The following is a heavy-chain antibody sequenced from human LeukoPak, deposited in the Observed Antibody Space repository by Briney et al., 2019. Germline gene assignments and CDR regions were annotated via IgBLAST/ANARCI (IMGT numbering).Heavy chain of an antibody. V-gene: IGHV3-23*01. Sequence: GGSLRLSCAASGFTFSSYAMSWVRQAPGKGLEWVPAISGSGGSTYYADSVKGRFTISRDNSKNTLYLQMNSLRAEDTAVYYCAKDASGSYFNGMDVWGQGTTVTVSS. CDR1: GFTFSSYA. D-gene: IGHD3-10*01. CDR3: AKDASGSYFNGMDV. J-gene: IGHJ6*02. CDR2: ISGSGGST.